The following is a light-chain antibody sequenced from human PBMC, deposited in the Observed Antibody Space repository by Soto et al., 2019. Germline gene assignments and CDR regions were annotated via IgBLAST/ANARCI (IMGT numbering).Light chain of an antibody. V-gene: IGLV3-21*02. J-gene: IGLJ3*02. Sequence: SYELTQPPSVSVAPGQTARITWGGSDIGRKSVHWYQQKPGQAPVLVVFDDSDRPSGIPERLSGSNSGNTATLTISRVEAGDEADYFCQVWDSSSDSVFGGGTKLTVL. CDR3: QVWDSSSDSV. CDR2: DDS. CDR1: DIGRKS.